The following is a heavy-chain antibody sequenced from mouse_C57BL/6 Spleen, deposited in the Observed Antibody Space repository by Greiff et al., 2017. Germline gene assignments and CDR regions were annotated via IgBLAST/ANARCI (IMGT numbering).Heavy chain of an antibody. J-gene: IGHJ4*01. CDR2: IYPGDGDT. V-gene: IGHV1-80*01. CDR3: ARGGYGNNYAMDY. Sequence: QVQLKESGAELVKPGASVKISCKASGYAFSSYWMNWVKQRPGKGLEWIGQIYPGDGDTNYNGKFKGKATLTADKSSSTAYMQLSSLTSEDSAVYFCARGGYGNNYAMDYWGQGTSVTVSS. D-gene: IGHD2-1*01. CDR1: GYAFSSYW.